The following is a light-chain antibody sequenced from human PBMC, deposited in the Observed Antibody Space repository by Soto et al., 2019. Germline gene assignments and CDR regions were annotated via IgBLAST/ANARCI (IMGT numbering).Light chain of an antibody. Sequence: QSVLTQPPSASGTPGPRVTISCSGSSSNIGSNTVNLYQQLPGTAPKLLIYSNNQRPSGVPDRFSGSKSGTSASLAISGLQSEDEADYYCAAWDDSLNGSHVVFGGGTKLTVL. V-gene: IGLV1-44*01. J-gene: IGLJ2*01. CDR3: AAWDDSLNGSHVV. CDR1: SSNIGSNT. CDR2: SNN.